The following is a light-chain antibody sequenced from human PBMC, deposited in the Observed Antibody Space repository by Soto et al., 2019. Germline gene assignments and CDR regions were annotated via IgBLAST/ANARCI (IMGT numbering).Light chain of an antibody. CDR2: EGS. CDR3: CSYAGSSSYL. V-gene: IGLV2-23*01. Sequence: QSALTQPASASGSPGQSITISCTGTSSDVWSYNVVSWYQQHPGTAPRLMINEGSKRPSGVSNRFSGFKSGNTASLTISGLQAEDEAVDYCCSYAGSSSYLFGTGTKVTVL. CDR1: SSDVWSYNV. J-gene: IGLJ1*01.